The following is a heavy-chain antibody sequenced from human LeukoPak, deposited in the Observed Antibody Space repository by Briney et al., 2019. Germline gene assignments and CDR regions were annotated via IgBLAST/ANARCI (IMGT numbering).Heavy chain of an antibody. CDR2: IYYSGST. J-gene: IGHJ6*02. Sequence: SETLSLTCTVSGDSISSGDYYWSWIRQPPGKGLEWMGYIYYSGSTYYDPSLKSRVSILVDTSKNQFSLKLSSVTAADTAVYFCARVLRYGEGYYYYYGMDVWGQGTTVTVSS. V-gene: IGHV4-30-4*01. D-gene: IGHD4-17*01. CDR3: ARVLRYGEGYYYYYGMDV. CDR1: GDSISSGDYY.